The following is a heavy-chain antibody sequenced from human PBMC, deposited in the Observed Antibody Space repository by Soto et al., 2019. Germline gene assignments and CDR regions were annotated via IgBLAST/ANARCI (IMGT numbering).Heavy chain of an antibody. J-gene: IGHJ3*02. CDR2: ISYDGSNK. CDR1: GFTFSSYG. V-gene: IGHV3-30*18. CDR3: AKARRKYDFWSGPDAFDI. D-gene: IGHD3-3*01. Sequence: PGGSLILSCAASGFTFSSYGMHWVRQAPGKGLEWVAVISYDGSNKYYADSVKGRFTVFRDNSKNTLYLQMNSLRAEDTAVYYCAKARRKYDFWSGPDAFDIWGQGTMVTVSS.